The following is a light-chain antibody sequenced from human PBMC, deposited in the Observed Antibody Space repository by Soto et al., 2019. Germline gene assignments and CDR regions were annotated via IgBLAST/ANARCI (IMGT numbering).Light chain of an antibody. J-gene: IGKJ1*01. CDR2: DVS. CDR3: QQYGSPPWT. Sequence: EIVLTQSPAPLSLSRGERATLSCSASQSVTSYLAWYQQKPGQAPRLLIYDVSNRASGIPARFSGSGSGTDFTLTISRLEPEDFAVYYCQQYGSPPWTFGQGTKVDIK. V-gene: IGKV3-11*01. CDR1: QSVTSY.